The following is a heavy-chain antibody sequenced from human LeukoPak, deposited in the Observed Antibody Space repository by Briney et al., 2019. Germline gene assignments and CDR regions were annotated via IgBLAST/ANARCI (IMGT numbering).Heavy chain of an antibody. V-gene: IGHV3-15*01. Sequence: GGSLRLSCAASGFTSSNAWMSWVRQAPGKGLEWVGRMKSKTDGGTTDYAAPVKGRFTISRDDSKNTLYLQMNSLKTEDTAVYYCTTAPSYYDILTGYYTFDYWGQGTLVTVSS. J-gene: IGHJ4*02. D-gene: IGHD3-9*01. CDR3: TTAPSYYDILTGYYTFDY. CDR2: MKSKTDGGTT. CDR1: GFTSSNAW.